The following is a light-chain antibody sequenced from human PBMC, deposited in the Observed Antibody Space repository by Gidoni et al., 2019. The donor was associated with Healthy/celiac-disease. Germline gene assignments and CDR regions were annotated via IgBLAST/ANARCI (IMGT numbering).Light chain of an antibody. CDR1: ALPKQY. Sequence: SYELTQPPSVSVSSGQTARITCSGDALPKQYAYWYQQKPGQAPVLVIYKDSERPSGIPERFSGSSSGTTVTLTISGVQAEDEADYYCQSADSSGTYVFGGGTKLTVL. V-gene: IGLV3-25*03. CDR2: KDS. CDR3: QSADSSGTYV. J-gene: IGLJ2*01.